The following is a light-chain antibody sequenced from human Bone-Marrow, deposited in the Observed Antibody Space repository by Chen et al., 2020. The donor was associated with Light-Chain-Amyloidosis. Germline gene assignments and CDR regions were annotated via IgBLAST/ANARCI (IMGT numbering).Light chain of an antibody. Sequence: QSALTQPRSVSGSPGQPVTISCTGTSSDVGGYNYVSWYQQHPGKAPKLMIYDVSKRPSGVPDRFSCSKSGNTASLTISGLQAEDEADYYCCSYAGSYTLFGGGTKLTVL. V-gene: IGLV2-11*01. CDR2: DVS. CDR1: SSDVGGYNY. CDR3: CSYAGSYTL. J-gene: IGLJ2*01.